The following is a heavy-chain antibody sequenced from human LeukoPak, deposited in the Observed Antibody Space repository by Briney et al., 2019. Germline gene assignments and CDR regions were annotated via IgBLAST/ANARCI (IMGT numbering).Heavy chain of an antibody. J-gene: IGHJ4*02. CDR1: GGSIRSGGYS. CDR2: IYHSGST. V-gene: IGHV4-30-2*01. D-gene: IGHD3-22*01. CDR3: ARAAVASPSGSFDY. Sequence: SETLSLTCAVSGGSIRSGGYSWSWIRQPPGKGLEWIGYIYHSGSTYYNPSLKSRVTISVDRSKNQFSLKLSSVTAADTAVYYCARAAVASPSGSFDYWGQGTLVTVSS.